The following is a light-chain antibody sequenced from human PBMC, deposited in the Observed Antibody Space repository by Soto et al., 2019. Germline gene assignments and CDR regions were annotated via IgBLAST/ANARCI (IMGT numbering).Light chain of an antibody. V-gene: IGLV2-14*01. J-gene: IGLJ2*01. CDR3: SSYTTTKPLV. Sequence: QSALTQPASVSGSPGQSITISCTGSSSDVGGYNYVSWYQQHPDKAPKLMIYEVSNRPSGVSNRFSGSKSGNTASLTISGLHAEDEADYYCSSYTTTKPLVFGGGTKLTVL. CDR2: EVS. CDR1: SSDVGGYNY.